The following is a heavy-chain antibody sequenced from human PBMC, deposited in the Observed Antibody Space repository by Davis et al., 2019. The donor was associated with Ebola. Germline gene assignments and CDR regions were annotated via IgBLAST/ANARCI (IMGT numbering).Heavy chain of an antibody. Sequence: PGGSLRLSCAASGFTFSSYAMSWVRQAPGKGLEWVSAISGSGGSTYYADSVKGRFTISRDNAKNSLYLQMNSLRAEDTALYYCAKETGGEVEMATMGFDYWGQGRLVTVSS. V-gene: IGHV3-23*01. D-gene: IGHD5-24*01. CDR3: AKETGGEVEMATMGFDY. CDR2: ISGSGGST. J-gene: IGHJ4*01. CDR1: GFTFSSYA.